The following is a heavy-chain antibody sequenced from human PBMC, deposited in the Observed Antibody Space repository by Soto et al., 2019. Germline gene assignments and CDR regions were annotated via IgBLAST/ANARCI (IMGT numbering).Heavy chain of an antibody. V-gene: IGHV1-69*13. CDR1: GGTFSSYA. CDR3: ASEKRDCSSTSCSDAFDI. Sequence: SVNVSCKSSGGTFSSYAISWVRQAPGQGLECMGGIIPIFGTANYAQKFQGRVTITADESTSTAYMELSSLRSEDTAVYYCASEKRDCSSTSCSDAFDIWGQGTMVTVSS. J-gene: IGHJ3*02. CDR2: IIPIFGTA. D-gene: IGHD2-2*01.